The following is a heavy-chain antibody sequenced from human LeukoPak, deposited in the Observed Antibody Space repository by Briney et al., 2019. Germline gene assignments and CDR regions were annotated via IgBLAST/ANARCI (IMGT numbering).Heavy chain of an antibody. CDR1: GFTFSSYA. V-gene: IGHV3-23*01. D-gene: IGHD2-8*02. Sequence: GGSLRLSCATSGFTFSSYAVSWVRQSLGKGLKWVSGISGRGESTYYEDSVKGRFTISKDNSRNTVYLQMNSLRAEDTAVYYCAASLDLAVYGIGYWGQGTLVTVSS. CDR3: AASLDLAVYGIGY. J-gene: IGHJ4*02. CDR2: ISGRGEST.